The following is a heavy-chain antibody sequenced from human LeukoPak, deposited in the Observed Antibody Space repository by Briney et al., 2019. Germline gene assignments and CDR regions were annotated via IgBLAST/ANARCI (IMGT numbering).Heavy chain of an antibody. CDR2: IIPIFGTS. CDR3: ARAQETYSSGWYGYAFDI. CDR1: GGTFSSYA. V-gene: IGHV1-69*13. J-gene: IGHJ3*02. Sequence: ASVKVSCKASGGTFSSYAFSWVRQAPGQGLEWMGGIIPIFGTSNYAQKFQGRVTMTADESTSTAYMELSSLRSEDTALYYCARAQETYSSGWYGYAFDIWGQGTVVTVSP. D-gene: IGHD6-19*01.